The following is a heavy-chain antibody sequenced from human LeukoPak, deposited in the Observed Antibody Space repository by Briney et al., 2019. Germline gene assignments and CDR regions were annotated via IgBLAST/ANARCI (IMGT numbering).Heavy chain of an antibody. CDR1: GGSISRGDYF. V-gene: IGHV4-31*03. CDR2: IYYSGST. D-gene: IGHD3-10*01. Sequence: SSQTLSLTCTLSGGSISRGDYFWGWIRQHPGKGLEWIGYIYYSGSTYYNPSLKSRVTISVDTFKNQFSLMLNSVTAADTAMYYCARRGTGRWFDPWGQGTLVTVSS. J-gene: IGHJ5*02. CDR3: ARRGTGRWFDP.